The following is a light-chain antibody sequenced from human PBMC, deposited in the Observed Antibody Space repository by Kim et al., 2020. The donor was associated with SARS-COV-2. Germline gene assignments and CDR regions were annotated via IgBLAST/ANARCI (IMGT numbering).Light chain of an antibody. J-gene: IGKJ2*01. V-gene: IGKV1-39*01. CDR3: QQSYHAPRT. CDR1: QNILNS. Sequence: SASVGDRVTITCRSSQNILNSLNWYQQTPGKAPKLLIYAASTLKSGVPSRFSGSGSRTDFTLTISSLQPEDFAVYYCQQSYHAPRTFGQGTKLEIK. CDR2: AAS.